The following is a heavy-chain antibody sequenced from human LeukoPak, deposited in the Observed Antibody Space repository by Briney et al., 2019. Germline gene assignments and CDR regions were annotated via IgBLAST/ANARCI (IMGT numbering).Heavy chain of an antibody. CDR1: GGTFSSYA. D-gene: IGHD3-3*01. CDR2: IIPIFGTA. CDR3: ARANYDFWSGYSTRNSYYYYMDV. Sequence: SVKVSCRASGGTFSSYAISWVRQAPGQGLEWMGGIIPIFGTANYAQKFQGRVTITADESTSTAYMELSSLRSEDTAVYYCARANYDFWSGYSTRNSYYYYMDVWGKGTTVTVSS. V-gene: IGHV1-69*13. J-gene: IGHJ6*03.